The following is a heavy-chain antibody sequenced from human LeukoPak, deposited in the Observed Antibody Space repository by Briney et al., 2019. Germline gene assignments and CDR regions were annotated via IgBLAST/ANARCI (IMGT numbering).Heavy chain of an antibody. D-gene: IGHD2-21*02. CDR2: INSDGSST. CDR3: AGCGGDCYSDAFDI. Sequence: GGSLRLSCAASGFTFSSYXMHWVRQAPGKGLVXXXRINSDGSSTTYADSVKGRFTISRDNAKNTLHLQMNSLRAEDTAVYYCAGCGGDCYSDAFDIWGQGTMVTVSS. V-gene: IGHV3-74*01. J-gene: IGHJ3*02. CDR1: GFTFSSYX.